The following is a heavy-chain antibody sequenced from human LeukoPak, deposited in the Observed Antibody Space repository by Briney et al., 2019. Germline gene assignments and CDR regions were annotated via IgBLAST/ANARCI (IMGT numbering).Heavy chain of an antibody. D-gene: IGHD3-10*01. V-gene: IGHV4-34*01. CDR1: GGSFSGYY. Sequence: PSETLSLTCAVYGGSFSGYYWSWIRQPPGKGLEWIGEINHSGSTNYNPSLKSRVTISADPSKNQFSLKLSSVTAADTAVYYCARGTRYGSGSLPFDYWGQGTLVTVSS. CDR3: ARGTRYGSGSLPFDY. CDR2: INHSGST. J-gene: IGHJ4*02.